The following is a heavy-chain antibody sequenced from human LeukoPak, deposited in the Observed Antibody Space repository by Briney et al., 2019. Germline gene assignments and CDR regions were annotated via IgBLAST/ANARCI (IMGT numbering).Heavy chain of an antibody. J-gene: IGHJ5*02. D-gene: IGHD1-7*01. CDR3: AKEKLELNRENWFDP. CDR1: GFTLAGYA. V-gene: IGHV3-23*01. Sequence: GGSLRLSCAASGFTLAGYAMSWVRQAPGKGLEWVSVISGSGGSTYYADSVKGRFAISRDNSKNTLYLQMNSLRAEDTAVYYCAKEKLELNRENWFDPWGQGTLVTVSS. CDR2: ISGSGGST.